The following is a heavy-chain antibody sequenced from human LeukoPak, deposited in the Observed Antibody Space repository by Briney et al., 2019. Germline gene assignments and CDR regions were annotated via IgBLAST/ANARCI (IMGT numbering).Heavy chain of an antibody. CDR3: ARDGTGVYNLVQY. V-gene: IGHV1-2*02. Sequence: ASVKVSCKASGYTFTGYYMHGVRQAPGQGLEWMGWINTNSGGTNYAQKFQGRVTMTRDTSISAVYMELSRQRSDDTAVYYCARDGTGVYNLVQYWGQGTLVTVSS. CDR2: INTNSGGT. J-gene: IGHJ4*02. D-gene: IGHD5-24*01. CDR1: GYTFTGYY.